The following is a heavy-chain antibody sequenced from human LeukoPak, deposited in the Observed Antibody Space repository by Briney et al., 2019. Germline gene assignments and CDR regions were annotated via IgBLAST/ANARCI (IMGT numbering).Heavy chain of an antibody. CDR1: GFTFSNAW. CDR2: IKSKTDGGTT. Sequence: PGGSLRLSGAASGFTFSNAWMSWVRQAPGKGLEWVGRIKSKTDGGTTDYAAPVKGRFPISRDDSKNTLYLQMNSLKTEDTAVYYCTTELLYYYDSSGSDYWGQGTLVTVSS. CDR3: TTELLYYYDSSGSDY. D-gene: IGHD3-22*01. J-gene: IGHJ4*02. V-gene: IGHV3-15*01.